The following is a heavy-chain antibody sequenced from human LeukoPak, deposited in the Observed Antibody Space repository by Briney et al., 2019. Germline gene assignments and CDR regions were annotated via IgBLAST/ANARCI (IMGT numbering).Heavy chain of an antibody. CDR3: AKGSIAASRGPADY. CDR1: GFTFSSYA. CDR2: ISGSGGST. J-gene: IGHJ4*02. Sequence: GGSLGLSCAASGFTFSSYAMSWVRQAPGKGLEWVSAISGSGGSTYYADSVKGRFTISRNNSKNTLYLQMNSLRAEDTAVYYCAKGSIAASRGPADYWGQGTLVTVSS. D-gene: IGHD6-6*01. V-gene: IGHV3-23*01.